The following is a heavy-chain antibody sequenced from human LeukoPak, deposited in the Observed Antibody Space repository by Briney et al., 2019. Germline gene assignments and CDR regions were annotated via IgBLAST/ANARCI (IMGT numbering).Heavy chain of an antibody. Sequence: ASVKVSCKASGYTFTSYYMHWVRQAPGQGLEWMGIINPSGGSTSYAQKFQGRVPITRDTSASTAYMELSSLRSEDTAVYYCARFGYSYGNDAFDIWGQGTMVTVSS. CDR1: GYTFTSYY. V-gene: IGHV1-46*01. CDR2: INPSGGST. J-gene: IGHJ3*02. D-gene: IGHD5-18*01. CDR3: ARFGYSYGNDAFDI.